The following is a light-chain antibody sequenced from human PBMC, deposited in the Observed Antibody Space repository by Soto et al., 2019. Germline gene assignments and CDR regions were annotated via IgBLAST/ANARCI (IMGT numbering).Light chain of an antibody. J-gene: IGLJ2*01. Sequence: QSVLTQPRSVSGAPGQGVTISRTGRSSNIGAGYDVHWYQQLPGTAPKLLIYGNSNRPSGVPDRFSGSKSGTSASLAITGLQAEDEADYYCQSYDSSLSGVVFGGGTQLTVL. CDR1: SSNIGAGYD. CDR2: GNS. V-gene: IGLV1-40*01. CDR3: QSYDSSLSGVV.